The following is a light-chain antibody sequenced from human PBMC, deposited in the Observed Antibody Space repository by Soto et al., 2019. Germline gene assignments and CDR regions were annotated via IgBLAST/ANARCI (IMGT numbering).Light chain of an antibody. CDR2: TVS. CDR3: QQYYSYPTT. J-gene: IGKJ5*01. CDR1: QDISTW. Sequence: SPSSVSASVGDRVTITCRASQDISTWLAWYQQKPGKAPKSLIYTVSTLQSGVPSRFSGSGSGTEFSLTISSLHPEDFATYYFQQYYSYPTTFGQGTRLET. V-gene: IGKV1D-16*01.